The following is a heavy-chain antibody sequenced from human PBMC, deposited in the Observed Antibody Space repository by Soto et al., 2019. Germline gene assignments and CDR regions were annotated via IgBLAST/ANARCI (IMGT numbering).Heavy chain of an antibody. CDR2: IYYSGST. CDR3: AREVRGNWNFGGMDV. D-gene: IGHD1-7*01. V-gene: IGHV4-31*03. J-gene: IGHJ6*02. CDR1: GGSISSGGYY. Sequence: QVQLQESGPGLVKPSQTLSLTCTVSGGSISSGGYYWSWIRQHPGKGLEWIGYIYYSGSTYYNPSLKSRVTRSVDTSKNQFSLKLSSVTAADTAVYYCAREVRGNWNFGGMDVWGQGTTVTVSS.